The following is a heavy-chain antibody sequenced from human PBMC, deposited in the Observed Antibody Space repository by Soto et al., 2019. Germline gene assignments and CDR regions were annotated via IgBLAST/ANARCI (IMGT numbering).Heavy chain of an antibody. CDR2: IISIPDIT. Sequence: QVQLVQSGAEVRKPGSSVKVSCKAPGGTFSTYIIRWVRQAPGQGLEWMGRIISIPDITNYAQKFQGRVTVTADRSTSTAYMELTSLKSEDTAVYYCARDRITTRGDAFDLWGQGTMVTVSS. J-gene: IGHJ3*01. V-gene: IGHV1-69*08. CDR3: ARDRITTRGDAFDL. D-gene: IGHD3-3*01. CDR1: GGTFSTYI.